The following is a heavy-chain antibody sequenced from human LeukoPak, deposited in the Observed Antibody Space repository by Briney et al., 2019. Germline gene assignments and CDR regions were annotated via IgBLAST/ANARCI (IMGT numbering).Heavy chain of an antibody. CDR3: ARDRGDYYDSSGLYYFDY. CDR2: IKQDGSEK. Sequence: GGSLRLSCAASGFTFSSYWMSWVRQAPGKGLEWVANIKQDGSEKCYVDSVKGRFTISRDNAKNSLYLRMNSLRAEDTAVYYCARDRGDYYDSSGLYYFDYWGQGTLVTVSS. V-gene: IGHV3-7*01. J-gene: IGHJ4*02. CDR1: GFTFSSYW. D-gene: IGHD3-22*01.